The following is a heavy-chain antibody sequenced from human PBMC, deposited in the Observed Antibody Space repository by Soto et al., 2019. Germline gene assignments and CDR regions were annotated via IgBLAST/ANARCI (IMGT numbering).Heavy chain of an antibody. CDR3: ARGIPNYSSFDS. D-gene: IGHD4-4*01. V-gene: IGHV3-74*01. Sequence: EVQLVESGGGLVQPGESLRLSCAASGFTFSSYWMHWIRQAPGKGLVWVSRVSCDGSSTVYANSVKGRLTIPRDNAKNTLYLKMNSLSDEDTAVYYWARGIPNYSSFDSGGQGTLCTVSS. CDR1: GFTFSSYW. J-gene: IGHJ4*02. CDR2: VSCDGSST.